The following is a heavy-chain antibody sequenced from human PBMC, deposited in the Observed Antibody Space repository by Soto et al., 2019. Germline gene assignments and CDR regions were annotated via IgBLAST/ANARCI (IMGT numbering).Heavy chain of an antibody. V-gene: IGHV4-34*01. CDR2: INHSGTT. D-gene: IGHD3-16*01. Sequence: QVQLQQWGAGLLKPSETLSLTCAVYGGSFSGYTWIWIRQPPGKGLEWIGEINHSGTTNHNPSLKSRVIISVGTSKKQFSLRLTSVTAADTGVYYCARGSDYTSSFDYWGQGTLVTVSS. J-gene: IGHJ4*02. CDR1: GGSFSGYT. CDR3: ARGSDYTSSFDY.